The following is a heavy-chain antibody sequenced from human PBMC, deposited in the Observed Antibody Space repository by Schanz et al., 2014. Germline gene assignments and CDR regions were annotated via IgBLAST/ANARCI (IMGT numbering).Heavy chain of an antibody. CDR1: GGSISSATYY. J-gene: IGHJ2*01. V-gene: IGHV4-61*02. D-gene: IGHD1-1*01. CDR3: ARDTTWRLDL. Sequence: QVQLQESGPGLVKPSQTLSLTCTVSGGSISSATYYWSWVRQPAGKGLEWIGRIYSRGSSTYNPSLKSRVPISIDTSNTQSSLKLTSVTAADTAVYYCARDTTWRLDLWGRGTLVTVSS. CDR2: IYSRGSS.